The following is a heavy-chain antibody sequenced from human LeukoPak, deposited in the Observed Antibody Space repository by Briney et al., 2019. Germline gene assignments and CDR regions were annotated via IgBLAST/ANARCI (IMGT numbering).Heavy chain of an antibody. V-gene: IGHV3-11*04. D-gene: IGHD1-26*01. CDR3: ARGLIGIGSTWDY. CDR1: GFTFSDNY. CDR2: ISSSGNTT. Sequence: GGSLRLSCAASGFTFSDNYMSWIRQAPGKGLEWVSYISSSGNTTYNADSVKGRFSISRDNAKNSLYLQMNSLRAEDTAVYYCARGLIGIGSTWDYWGQGTLVTVSS. J-gene: IGHJ4*02.